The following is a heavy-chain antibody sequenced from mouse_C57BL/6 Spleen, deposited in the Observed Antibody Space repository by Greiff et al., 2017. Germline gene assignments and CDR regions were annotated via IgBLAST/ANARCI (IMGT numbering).Heavy chain of an antibody. J-gene: IGHJ2*01. CDR2: ISSGSSTI. CDR3: ARNDYEGAYFDY. CDR1: GFTFSDYG. D-gene: IGHD2-4*01. Sequence: EVKLVESGGGLVKPGGSLKLSCAASGFTFSDYGMHWVRQAPEKGLEWVAYISSGSSTIYYDDTVKGRFTITRDNAKTTLFLQMTSLRSEDTAMYYCARNDYEGAYFDYWGQGTTLTVSS. V-gene: IGHV5-17*01.